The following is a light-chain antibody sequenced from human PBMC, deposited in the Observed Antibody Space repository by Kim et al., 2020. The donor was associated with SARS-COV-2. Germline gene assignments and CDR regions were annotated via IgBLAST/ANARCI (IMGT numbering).Light chain of an antibody. Sequence: LSPGESATLSCRASQSVSGSYLAWYQQKPGQAPRLLIHGASSRATGIPDRFSGSGSGTDFTLTISRLEPEDFAMFYCQQYGSSPNTFGRGTKLEI. V-gene: IGKV3-20*01. CDR3: QQYGSSPNT. CDR2: GAS. J-gene: IGKJ2*01. CDR1: QSVSGSY.